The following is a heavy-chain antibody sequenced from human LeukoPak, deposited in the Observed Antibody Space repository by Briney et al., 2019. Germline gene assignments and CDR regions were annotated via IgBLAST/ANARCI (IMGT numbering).Heavy chain of an antibody. V-gene: IGHV4-34*01. D-gene: IGHD1-26*01. CDR2: INHSGST. Sequence: PSETLSLTCAVYGGSFSGYYWSWIRQPTGKGLEWIGEINHSGSTNYNPSLKSRVTISGDTSKNQFSLKLSSVTAADTAVYYCAREEPQKYYFDYWGQGTLVTVSS. CDR3: AREEPQKYYFDY. J-gene: IGHJ4*02. CDR1: GGSFSGYY.